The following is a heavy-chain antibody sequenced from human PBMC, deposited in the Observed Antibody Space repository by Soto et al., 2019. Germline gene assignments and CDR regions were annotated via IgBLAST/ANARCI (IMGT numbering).Heavy chain of an antibody. CDR1: GFTFNSNW. D-gene: IGHD3-10*02. Sequence: EVQLVESGGDLVQPGGSLRLSCAASGFTFNSNWMSWVRQAPGKGLEWVANIKQDGNEKDYVDSVKGQFTISRDNTKNSLYLQMNRLRVDDTAVYYCARRVFGALYWGQGTLVTVSS. CDR2: IKQDGNEK. CDR3: ARRVFGALY. J-gene: IGHJ4*02. V-gene: IGHV3-7*01.